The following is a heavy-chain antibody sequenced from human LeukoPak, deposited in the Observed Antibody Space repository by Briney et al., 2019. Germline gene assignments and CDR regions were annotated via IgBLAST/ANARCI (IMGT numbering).Heavy chain of an antibody. J-gene: IGHJ6*03. CDR1: GFTFDDYG. CDR3: ARAKYYDFWSGYTNYYYYMDV. V-gene: IGHV3-20*04. Sequence: GGSLRLSCAASGFTFDDYGMSWVRQAPGKGLEWVSGINWNGGSTGYADSVKGRFTISRDNAKNSPYLQMNSLRAEDTALYYCARAKYYDFWSGYTNYYYYMDVWGKGTTVTVSS. D-gene: IGHD3-3*01. CDR2: INWNGGST.